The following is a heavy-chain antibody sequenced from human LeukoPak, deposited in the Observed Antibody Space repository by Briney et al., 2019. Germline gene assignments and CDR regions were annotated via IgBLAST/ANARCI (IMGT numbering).Heavy chain of an antibody. CDR1: GFSFSNYW. Sequence: GGSPRLSCAASGFSFSNYWMSWVRQAPGKGLEWVANIKQDGSERHYVDSVKGRFTISRDNAKNSLYLQMNSLRAEDTAAYYCARAQGSYFGSGSYFDYWGQGTLVTVSS. D-gene: IGHD3-10*01. CDR2: IKQDGSER. J-gene: IGHJ4*02. V-gene: IGHV3-7*03. CDR3: ARAQGSYFGSGSYFDY.